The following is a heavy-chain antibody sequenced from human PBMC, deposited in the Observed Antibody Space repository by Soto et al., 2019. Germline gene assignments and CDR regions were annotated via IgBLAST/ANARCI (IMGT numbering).Heavy chain of an antibody. Sequence: PGGSLRLSCAASGFTFSSYWMHWVRQAPGKGLVWVSRINSDGSSTNYADSVKGRFTISRDNAKNTLYLQMNSLRAEDTAVYYYARVYCSSTNCPSYYGMDVWGQGTTVSVSS. J-gene: IGHJ6*02. CDR1: GFTFSSYW. CDR2: INSDGSST. CDR3: ARVYCSSTNCPSYYGMDV. D-gene: IGHD2-2*01. V-gene: IGHV3-74*01.